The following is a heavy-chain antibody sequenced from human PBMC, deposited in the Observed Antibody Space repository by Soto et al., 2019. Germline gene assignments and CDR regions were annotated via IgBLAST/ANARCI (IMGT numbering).Heavy chain of an antibody. Sequence: QVHLQESGPGLVKPSETLSLTCTVSGGSVSSNSYCWSWIRQPPEKGLEWIGYVYYSGSTNYNPSLKSRVTISVDTSKNQFSLKLSSVTAADTAVYYGARGSAARYNWFDPWGQGMLVSVSS. CDR2: VYYSGST. V-gene: IGHV4-61*01. CDR3: ARGSAARYNWFDP. CDR1: GGSVSSNSYC. D-gene: IGHD6-6*01. J-gene: IGHJ5*02.